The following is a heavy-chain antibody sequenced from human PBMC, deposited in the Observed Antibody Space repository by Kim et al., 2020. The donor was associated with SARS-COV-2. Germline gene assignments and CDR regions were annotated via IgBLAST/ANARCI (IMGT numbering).Heavy chain of an antibody. D-gene: IGHD3-22*01. J-gene: IGHJ6*03. CDR1: GYTFNNYA. CDR3: ARDVDSPEIGFFYYMDV. V-gene: IGHV1-18*01. Sequence: ASVKVSCKASGYTFNNYAITWVRQAPGQGLEWMGWINSYNGKTNYAQKFQGRVSLTTDTSTSTAYLELRSLTPDDTAVDYCARDVDSPEIGFFYYMDVWG. CDR2: INSYNGKT.